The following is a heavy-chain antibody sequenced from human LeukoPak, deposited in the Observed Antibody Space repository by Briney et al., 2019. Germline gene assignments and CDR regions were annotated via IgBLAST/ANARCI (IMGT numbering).Heavy chain of an antibody. CDR2: IHTSGST. Sequence: SETLSLTCTVSGGSISSYYWSWIRQPAGKGLEWIGRIHTSGSTNYNPSLKSRVTISVDTSKNQFSLKLSSVTAADTAVYYCARLEMVDSSGYYGEHYFDYWGQGTLVTVSS. V-gene: IGHV4-4*07. CDR3: ARLEMVDSSGYYGEHYFDY. CDR1: GGSISSYY. D-gene: IGHD3-22*01. J-gene: IGHJ4*02.